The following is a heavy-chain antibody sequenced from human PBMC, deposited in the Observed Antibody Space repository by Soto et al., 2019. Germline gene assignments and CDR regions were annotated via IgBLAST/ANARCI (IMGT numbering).Heavy chain of an antibody. V-gene: IGHV1-69*13. J-gene: IGHJ6*02. CDR2: IIPIFGTA. Sequence: GASVKVSCKASGGTFSSYAISWVRQAPGQGLEWMGGIIPIFGTANYAQKFQGRVTITADESTSTAYMELSSLRSEDTAVYYCARDQGRLLWFGESSPRYGMDVWGQGTTVTVSS. CDR3: ARDQGRLLWFGESSPRYGMDV. D-gene: IGHD3-10*01. CDR1: GGTFSSYA.